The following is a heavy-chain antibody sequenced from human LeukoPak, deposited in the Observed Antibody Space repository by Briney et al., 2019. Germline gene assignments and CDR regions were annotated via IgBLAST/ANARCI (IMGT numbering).Heavy chain of an antibody. CDR3: ARHYIGRGMDV. CDR1: GGSISSYY. J-gene: IGHJ6*02. CDR2: IYHSGST. V-gene: IGHV4-59*08. D-gene: IGHD5-12*01. Sequence: KPSETLSLTCTVSGGSISSYYWSWIRQPPGKGLEWIGYIYHSGSTYYNPSLKSRVTISVDRSKNQFSLKLSSVTAADTAVYYCARHYIGRGMDVWGQGTTVTVSS.